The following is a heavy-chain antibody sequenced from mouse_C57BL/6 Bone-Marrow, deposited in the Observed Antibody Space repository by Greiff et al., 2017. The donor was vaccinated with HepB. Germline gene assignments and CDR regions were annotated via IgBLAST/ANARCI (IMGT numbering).Heavy chain of an antibody. V-gene: IGHV1-26*01. CDR3: ARIGGLLLRAAMDY. CDR2: INPNNGGT. CDR1: GYTFTDYY. D-gene: IGHD1-1*01. Sequence: EVQLQQSGPELVKPGASVKISCKASGYTFTDYYMNWVKQSHGQSLEWIGDINPNNGGTSYNQKFKGKATLTVDKPSSTAYMELRSLTSEDSAVYYCARIGGLLLRAAMDYWGQGTSVTVSS. J-gene: IGHJ4*01.